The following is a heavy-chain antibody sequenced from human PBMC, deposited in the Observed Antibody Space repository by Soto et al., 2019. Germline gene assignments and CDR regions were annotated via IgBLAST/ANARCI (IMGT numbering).Heavy chain of an antibody. Sequence: EVQVVESGGGLAQPGGSLRLSCAASEFTFTDYWMHWVRQAPGKGLVWVSRIRGDGNSINYADFVRGRFTISRDNAKNTLYLQMSSLRVEDTAVYYCARGVRGHYGFDVRGQGTMVTVSS. V-gene: IGHV3-74*01. CDR1: EFTFTDYW. D-gene: IGHD3-10*01. J-gene: IGHJ3*01. CDR2: IRGDGNSI. CDR3: ARGVRGHYGFDV.